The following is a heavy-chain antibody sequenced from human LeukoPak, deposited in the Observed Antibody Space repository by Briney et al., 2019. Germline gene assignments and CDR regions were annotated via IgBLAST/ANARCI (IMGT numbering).Heavy chain of an antibody. CDR2: IGGSGDST. J-gene: IGHJ5*02. V-gene: IGHV3-23*01. CDR1: GFTFSSSV. D-gene: IGHD3-9*01. CDR3: AKLPTGYPNWFDP. Sequence: GSLRLSCAASGFTFSSSVMGWVRQPPGKGLEWVSAIGGSGDSTYYADSVTGRFTISRDNSKNTLYLQMNSLRAEDTALYYCAKLPTGYPNWFDPWGQGTLVTVSS.